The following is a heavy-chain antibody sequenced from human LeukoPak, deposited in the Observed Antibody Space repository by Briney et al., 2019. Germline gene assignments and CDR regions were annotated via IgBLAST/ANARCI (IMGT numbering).Heavy chain of an antibody. CDR2: IYHSGST. CDR1: GYSISSGYY. D-gene: IGHD6-6*01. V-gene: IGHV4-38-2*02. CDR3: ARGPQLVRYFDY. Sequence: PSETLSLTCTVSGYSISSGYYWGWIRQPPGKGLEWIGSIYHSGSTYYNPSLKSRVTISVDRSKNQFSLKLSSVTAADTAVYYCARGPQLVRYFDYWGQGTLVTVSS. J-gene: IGHJ4*02.